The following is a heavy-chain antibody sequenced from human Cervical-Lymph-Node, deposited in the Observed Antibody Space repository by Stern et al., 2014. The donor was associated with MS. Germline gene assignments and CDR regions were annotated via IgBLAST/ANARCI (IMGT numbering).Heavy chain of an antibody. CDR1: GGSVSSGSYY. J-gene: IGHJ4*02. Sequence: QVQLQESGPGLVKPSETLSLTCTVSGGSVSSGSYYWSWIRQPPGKGLEWIGYIYYSGSTNYIPSLKSRVTISVDTSKNQFSLKLSSVTAADTAVYYCASDSSGYYLSFDYWGQGTLVTVSS. CDR3: ASDSSGYYLSFDY. D-gene: IGHD3-22*01. V-gene: IGHV4-61*01. CDR2: IYYSGST.